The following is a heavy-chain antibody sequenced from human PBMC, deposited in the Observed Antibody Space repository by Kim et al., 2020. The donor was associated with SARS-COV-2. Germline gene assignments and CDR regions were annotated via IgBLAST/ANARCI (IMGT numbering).Heavy chain of an antibody. J-gene: IGHJ6*02. CDR3: ARDAAYCSSTSCYTPYYYGMDV. CDR2: INPNSGGT. CDR1: GYTFTGYY. Sequence: ASVKVSCKASGYTFTGYYMHWVRQAPGQGLEWMGWINPNSGGTNYAQKFQGRVTMTRDTSISTAYMELSRLRSDDTAVYYCARDAAYCSSTSCYTPYYYGMDVWGQGTTVTVSS. D-gene: IGHD2-2*02. V-gene: IGHV1-2*02.